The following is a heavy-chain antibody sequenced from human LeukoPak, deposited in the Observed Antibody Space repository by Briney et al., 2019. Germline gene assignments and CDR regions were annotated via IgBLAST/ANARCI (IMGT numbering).Heavy chain of an antibody. CDR1: GGSISSYY. Sequence: SETLSLTCTVSGGSISSYYWSWIRQPPGKGLEWIGYIYYSGSTNYNPSLKSRVTISVDTSKNQFSLKLSSVTAADTAVYYFARAVGGGYDSSGYYCVDIWGQGTMVTVSS. V-gene: IGHV4-59*01. CDR2: IYYSGST. D-gene: IGHD3-22*01. CDR3: ARAVGGGYDSSGYYCVDI. J-gene: IGHJ3*02.